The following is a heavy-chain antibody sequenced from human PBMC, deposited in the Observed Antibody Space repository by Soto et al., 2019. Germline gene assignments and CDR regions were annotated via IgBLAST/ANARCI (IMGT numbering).Heavy chain of an antibody. Sequence: QVQLVQSGAEVRKPGASLKVSCKTSGSTFTRSYIHWVRQAPGQGLEWMGWISPNNGDTHFAQRFQGRVTMTRDTSLGTAYMELSRLTSDDTAVYYCARSSPLLGETGTTGVDDWGQGTLVTVSS. V-gene: IGHV1-2*02. CDR3: ARSSPLLGETGTTGVDD. CDR2: ISPNNGDT. CDR1: GSTFTRSY. J-gene: IGHJ4*02. D-gene: IGHD1-7*01.